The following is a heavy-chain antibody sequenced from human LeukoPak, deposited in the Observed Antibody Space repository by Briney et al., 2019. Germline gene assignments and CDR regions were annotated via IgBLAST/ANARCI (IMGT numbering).Heavy chain of an antibody. CDR3: AKASGRGPTMIVVVPTEYFQH. D-gene: IGHD3-22*01. V-gene: IGHV3-30*18. CDR1: GFTFSSYG. J-gene: IGHJ1*01. Sequence: GGSLRLSCAASGFTFSSYGMHWVRQAPGKGLEWVAVISYDGSNKYYADSVKGRFTISRDNSKNTLYLQMNSLRAEDTAVYYCAKASGRGPTMIVVVPTEYFQHWGQGTLVTVSS. CDR2: ISYDGSNK.